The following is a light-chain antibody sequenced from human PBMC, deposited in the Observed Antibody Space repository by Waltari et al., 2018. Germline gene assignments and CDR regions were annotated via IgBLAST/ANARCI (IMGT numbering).Light chain of an antibody. J-gene: IGKJ1*01. CDR3: QHHSTWPPT. V-gene: IGKV3D-15*01. Sequence: EIVMTQSPATLSVSPGERATLACRASQNIRNSLAWYQQKPGQAPRLLISLASTRATGIPARFSGSGSGTPFSLTISSLQHEDFAIYYCQHHSTWPPTFGPGTRV. CDR2: LAS. CDR1: QNIRNS.